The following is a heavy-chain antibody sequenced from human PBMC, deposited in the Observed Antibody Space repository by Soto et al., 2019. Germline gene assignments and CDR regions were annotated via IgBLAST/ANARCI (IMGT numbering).Heavy chain of an antibody. CDR2: IKEDGSEK. CDR1: GFILRTAW. CDR3: ARYRSHDA. D-gene: IGHD1-26*01. V-gene: IGHV3-7*03. Sequence: GGSLRLFCADSGFILRTAWMSWVRKAPGMGLQWVASIKEDGSEKYYVDPVKGRCNISRENAKNSLYLQMNTLRAEDWAVYYCARYRSHDAWGQGRLVSV. J-gene: IGHJ5*02.